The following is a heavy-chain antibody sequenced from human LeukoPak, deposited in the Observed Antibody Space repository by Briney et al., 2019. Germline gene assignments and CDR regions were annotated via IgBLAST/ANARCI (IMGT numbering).Heavy chain of an antibody. J-gene: IGHJ5*02. CDR2: INHSGST. CDR1: GGSFSGYY. Sequence: SETLSLTCTVYGGSFSGYYWSWIRQPPGKGLEWIGEINHSGSTNYNPSLKSRVTISVDTSKNQFSLKLSSVTAADTAVYYCASDRRRFWSGYLASWGQGTLVTVSS. V-gene: IGHV4-34*01. D-gene: IGHD3-3*01. CDR3: ASDRRRFWSGYLAS.